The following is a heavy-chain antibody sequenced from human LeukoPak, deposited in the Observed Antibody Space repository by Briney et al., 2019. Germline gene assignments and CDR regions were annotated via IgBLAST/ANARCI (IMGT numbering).Heavy chain of an antibody. D-gene: IGHD1-26*01. CDR3: AKDMGGSGRNWASNWFDP. V-gene: IGHV3-43*02. CDR1: GFTFGDYP. Sequence: GGSLRLSCAASGFTFGDYPMHWIRQTPGQGLEWVSLISPDGGRSFQADSVRGRFTISRDNSKNSLYLQMNSLRSEDTALYYCAKDMGGSGRNWASNWFDPWGQGTLVAVSS. J-gene: IGHJ5*02. CDR2: ISPDGGRS.